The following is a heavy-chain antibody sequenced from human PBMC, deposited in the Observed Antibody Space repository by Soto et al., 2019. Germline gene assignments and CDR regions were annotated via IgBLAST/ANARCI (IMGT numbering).Heavy chain of an antibody. CDR2: IKQDGGEK. CDR1: GFTFRIYS. Sequence: PGGSLRLSCAASGFTFRIYSMSWVRHAPGKGLEWVANIKQDGGEKDYVDSVRGRFTISRDNARNSLYLQMSSLRADDTAVYHCARLRPRDHEDSSGNYYYNYGLDAWGQGTTVTVSS. J-gene: IGHJ6*02. D-gene: IGHD3-22*01. CDR3: ARLRPRDHEDSSGNYYYNYGLDA. V-gene: IGHV3-7*01.